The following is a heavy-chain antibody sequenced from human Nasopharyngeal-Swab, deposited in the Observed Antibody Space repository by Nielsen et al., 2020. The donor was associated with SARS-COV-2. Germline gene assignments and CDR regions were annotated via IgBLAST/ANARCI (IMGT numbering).Heavy chain of an antibody. D-gene: IGHD3-16*02. CDR2: IVVGSGNT. V-gene: IGHV1-58*01. CDR1: GFTFTSSA. J-gene: IGHJ4*02. Sequence: SVQVSCKASGFTFTSSAVQWVRQARGQRLEWIGWIVVGSGNTNYAQKFQERVTITRDMSTSTAYMELSSLRSEDTAVYYCAATYDYVWGSYRYWGQGTLVTVSS. CDR3: AATYDYVWGSYRY.